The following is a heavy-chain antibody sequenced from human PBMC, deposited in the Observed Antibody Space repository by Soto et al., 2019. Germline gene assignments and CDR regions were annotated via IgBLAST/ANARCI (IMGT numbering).Heavy chain of an antibody. Sequence: GASVKVSCKASGYTFTSYTIHWVRQAPGQRLEWMGWINAGNSNTKYSQKFQGRVKITRDTSASTANMELRSLRSEDTSFYYCARRGYSYGLSDGFDIWGQGTMVTVSS. J-gene: IGHJ3*02. V-gene: IGHV1-3*01. D-gene: IGHD5-18*01. CDR2: INAGNSNT. CDR1: GYTFTSYT. CDR3: ARRGYSYGLSDGFDI.